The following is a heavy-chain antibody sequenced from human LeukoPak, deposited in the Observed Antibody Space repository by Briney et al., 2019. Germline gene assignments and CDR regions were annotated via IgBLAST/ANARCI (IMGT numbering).Heavy chain of an antibody. CDR1: GFTFSSYG. CDR2: IWYDGSNK. D-gene: IGHD6-13*01. CDR3: ARRIAAAKHFDY. Sequence: GGSLRLSCAASGFTFSSYGMHWVRQAPGKGLEWVAVIWYDGSNKYYADSVKGRFAISRDNSKNTLYLQMNSRRAEDRLVYYCARRIAAAKHFDYWGQGTLVTVSS. J-gene: IGHJ4*02. V-gene: IGHV3-33*01.